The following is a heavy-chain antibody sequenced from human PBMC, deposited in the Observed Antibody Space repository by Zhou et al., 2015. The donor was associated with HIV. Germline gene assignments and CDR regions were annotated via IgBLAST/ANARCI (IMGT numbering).Heavy chain of an antibody. J-gene: IGHJ6*02. V-gene: IGHV1-18*04. CDR3: ARDPYRPRGSGNYYYGMDV. CDR2: ISVSNGYT. D-gene: IGHD3-10*01. CDR1: GYPFSSHG. Sequence: QVQLVQSGAEVKKPGASVKVSCKASGYPFSSHGVNWVRQAPGQGLEWMGWISVSNGYTIYAPKVQGRVTMTTDTSTSTAYMELRSLGSDDTAVYYCARDPYRPRGSGNYYYGMDVWGQGTTVTVSS.